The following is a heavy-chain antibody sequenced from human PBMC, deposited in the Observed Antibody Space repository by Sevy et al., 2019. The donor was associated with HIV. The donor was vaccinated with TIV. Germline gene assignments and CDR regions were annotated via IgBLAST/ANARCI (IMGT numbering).Heavy chain of an antibody. CDR3: AHRRKVVPDDLYSYPGYFDY. J-gene: IGHJ4*02. D-gene: IGHD2-2*01. Sequence: SGPTLVKPTQTLTLTCTRSGFSLSTSGVGVGWIREPPGKALEWLGIIYWNDDKRYSPSLKSRLTITEDTSKNQVVLTMTNMDPVDTATYYCAHRRKVVPDDLYSYPGYFDYWGQGTLVTVSS. V-gene: IGHV2-5*01. CDR1: GFSLSTSGVG. CDR2: IYWNDDK.